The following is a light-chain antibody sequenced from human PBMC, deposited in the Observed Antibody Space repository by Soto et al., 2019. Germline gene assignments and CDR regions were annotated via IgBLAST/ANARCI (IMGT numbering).Light chain of an antibody. CDR1: QSISKY. Sequence: DIQMTQSPSSLSASVGDRVTITCRASQSISKYVNWYQQRPGKPPKLLIYTASSLQSGVPSRFSGSGSGTDFTLIISSLQPEDFATYYCQQSYSNPALTCGGGTKVEIK. V-gene: IGKV1-39*01. CDR3: QQSYSNPALT. J-gene: IGKJ4*01. CDR2: TAS.